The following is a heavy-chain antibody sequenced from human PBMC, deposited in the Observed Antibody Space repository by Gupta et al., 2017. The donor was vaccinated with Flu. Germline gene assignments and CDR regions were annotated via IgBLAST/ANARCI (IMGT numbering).Heavy chain of an antibody. D-gene: IGHD2-15*01. CDR2: IYASGAT. V-gene: IGHV4-61*02. CDR1: GDSITSGDYY. Sequence: QVRLQESGPGLVQPLQTLSLTCTVSGDSITSGDYYWNWVRQPAGKGLEWIGRIYASGATYYNAALNGRVTMSIETSKNQLSLKLISVTAADTAVYYCARVRSGGNWFDSWGQGTLVTVSS. CDR3: ARVRSGGNWFDS. J-gene: IGHJ5*01.